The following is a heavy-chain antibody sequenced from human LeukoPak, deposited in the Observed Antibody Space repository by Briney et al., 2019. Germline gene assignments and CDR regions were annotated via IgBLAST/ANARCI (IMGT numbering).Heavy chain of an antibody. CDR2: ISSSSSYI. J-gene: IGHJ6*02. CDR1: GFTFSSYG. Sequence: PGGSLRLSCAASGFTFSSYGMHWVRQAPGKGLEWVSSISSSSSYIYYADSVKGRFTISRDNAKNSLYLQMNSLRAEDTAVYYCARDSSGWYRYYYYGMDVWGQGTTVTVSS. CDR3: ARDSSGWYRYYYYGMDV. V-gene: IGHV3-21*01. D-gene: IGHD6-19*01.